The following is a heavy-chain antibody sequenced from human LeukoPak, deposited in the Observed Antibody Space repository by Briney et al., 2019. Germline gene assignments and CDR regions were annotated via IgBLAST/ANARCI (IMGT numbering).Heavy chain of an antibody. D-gene: IGHD6-13*01. CDR1: GYTLTELS. CDR3: ATFIAAAGTHDAFDI. Sequence: ASVKVSCKVSGYTLTELSMHWVRQAPGKGLEWMGGFDPEDGETIYAQKFQGRVTMTEDTSTDTAYMELSSLRSEDTAVYYCATFIAAAGTHDAFDIWGQGTMVTVSS. V-gene: IGHV1-24*01. CDR2: FDPEDGET. J-gene: IGHJ3*02.